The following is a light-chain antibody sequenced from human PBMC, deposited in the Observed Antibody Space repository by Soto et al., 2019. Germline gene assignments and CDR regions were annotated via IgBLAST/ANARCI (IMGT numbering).Light chain of an antibody. Sequence: IQLTQSPSSLSASVGDRVTITCRASQGLSSYLARYQQKPGKAPKLLIYAASTLQTGVPSRFSGSESGTDFTLTISSLQPEDFATYYCQQVNNYPLTFGGGTKVDIK. CDR3: QQVNNYPLT. CDR1: QGLSSY. CDR2: AAS. J-gene: IGKJ4*01. V-gene: IGKV1-9*01.